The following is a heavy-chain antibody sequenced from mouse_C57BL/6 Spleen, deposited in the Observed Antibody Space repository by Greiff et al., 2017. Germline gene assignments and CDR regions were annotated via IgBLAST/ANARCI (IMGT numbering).Heavy chain of an antibody. CDR1: GFTFSDYY. D-gene: IGHD2-5*01. J-gene: IGHJ4*01. CDR2: INYDGSST. CDR3: ARGGYYSNYEADAMDY. Sequence: EVQLVESEGGLVQPGSSMKLSCTASGFTFSDYYMAWVRQVPEKGLEWVANINYDGSSTYYLDSLKSRFIISRDNAKNILYLQMSSLKSEDTATYYCARGGYYSNYEADAMDYWGQGTSVTVSS. V-gene: IGHV5-16*01.